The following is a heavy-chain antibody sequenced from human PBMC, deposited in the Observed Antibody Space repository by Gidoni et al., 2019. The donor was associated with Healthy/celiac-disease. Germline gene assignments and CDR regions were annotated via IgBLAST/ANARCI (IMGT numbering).Heavy chain of an antibody. CDR2: IWYDGSNK. CDR1: GFTFSSYG. D-gene: IGHD3-3*01. V-gene: IGHV3-33*01. CDR3: ARSLGGYDFWSGYSFWAFDP. Sequence: QVQLVESGGGVVQPGRSLRLSCAASGFTFSSYGMHWVRQAPGKGLEWVAVIWYDGSNKYYADSVKGRFTISRDNSKNTLYLQMNSLRAEDTAVYYCARSLGGYDFWSGYSFWAFDPWGQGTLVTVSS. J-gene: IGHJ5*02.